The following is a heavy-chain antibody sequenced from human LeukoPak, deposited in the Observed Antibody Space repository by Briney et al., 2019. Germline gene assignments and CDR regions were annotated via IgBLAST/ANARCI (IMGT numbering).Heavy chain of an antibody. Sequence: GGSLRLSCAASGFTFSSYGMHWVRQAPGKGLEWVAVISYDGSNKYYADSVKGRFTIPRDNSKNTLYLQMNSLRAEDTAVYYCAKDAIPDYWGQGTLVTVSS. CDR3: AKDAIPDY. CDR1: GFTFSSYG. V-gene: IGHV3-30*18. D-gene: IGHD2-2*02. CDR2: ISYDGSNK. J-gene: IGHJ4*02.